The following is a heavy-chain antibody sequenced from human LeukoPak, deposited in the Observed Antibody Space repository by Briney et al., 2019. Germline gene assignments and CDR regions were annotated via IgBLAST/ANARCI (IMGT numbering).Heavy chain of an antibody. CDR2: ISAYNGNT. Sequence: ASVKVSCKASGYTFTSYGISWVRQAPGQGLEWMGWISAYNGNTNYAQKLQGRVTMTTDTSTSTAYMELSSLRSEDTAVYYCARDPLAYCGGDCYRLYAFDIWGQGTMVTVSS. J-gene: IGHJ3*02. CDR3: ARDPLAYCGGDCYRLYAFDI. V-gene: IGHV1-18*01. CDR1: GYTFTSYG. D-gene: IGHD2-21*01.